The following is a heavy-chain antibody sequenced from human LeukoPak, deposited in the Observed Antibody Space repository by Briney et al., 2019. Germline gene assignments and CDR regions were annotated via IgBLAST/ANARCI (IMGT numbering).Heavy chain of an antibody. CDR1: GDTFTTDY. Sequence: ASVKVSCKASGDTFTTDYIHWVRQGPGQGPEWMGVSNPSGGSATNAQKFQGRVTMTRDTSTSTVYMELSSLRSEDTAIYYCARARGSGSYYGHDYYYYHYMDVWGKGTTITVSS. V-gene: IGHV1-46*01. J-gene: IGHJ6*03. D-gene: IGHD3-10*01. CDR3: ARARGSGSYYGHDYYYYHYMDV. CDR2: SNPSGGSA.